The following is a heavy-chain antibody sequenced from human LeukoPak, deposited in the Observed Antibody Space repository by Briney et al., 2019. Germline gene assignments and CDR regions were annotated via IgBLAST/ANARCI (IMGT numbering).Heavy chain of an antibody. CDR2: INQDGSEI. CDR3: ARDGVAAGVYFDC. V-gene: IGHV3-7*01. J-gene: IGHJ4*02. D-gene: IGHD6-13*01. CDR1: GFAFSGHW. Sequence: PGGSLRLSCAASGFAFSGHWMSWVRQAPGKGLEWVANINQDGSEIYYLDSVKGRFTFSRDNAKNSLYLQMNNLRAEDTAVYYCARDGVAAGVYFDCGGQGTLVTVSS.